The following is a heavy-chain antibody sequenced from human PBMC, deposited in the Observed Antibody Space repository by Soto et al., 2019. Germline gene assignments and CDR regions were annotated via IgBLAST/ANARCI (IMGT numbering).Heavy chain of an antibody. D-gene: IGHD4-17*01. Sequence: EVNLLESGGGLVQPGGSLRLSCVGSGFIFENYAMTWVRQAPGKGLEWVSGTTGSGGKKHYADSVRGRFTISRDNSKKTLYLAMKSLRVEDTAVYFCAKDGDFGEDGPAEYFEHWGQGTRVTVSS. CDR3: AKDGDFGEDGPAEYFEH. CDR2: TTGSGGKK. V-gene: IGHV3-23*01. CDR1: GFIFENYA. J-gene: IGHJ1*01.